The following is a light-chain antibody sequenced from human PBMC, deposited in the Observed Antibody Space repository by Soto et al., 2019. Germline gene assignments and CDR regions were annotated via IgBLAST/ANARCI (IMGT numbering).Light chain of an antibody. Sequence: DIQMTQSPSSLSASVGDRVTITCRVSQSIKNYLNWYQQKPGKAPKLLIYAASSLQSGVPSRFSGSGSGTDFTLTISSLQPEDFATYYCQQSYTTPITFGQGTKVEIK. J-gene: IGKJ1*01. CDR3: QQSYTTPIT. CDR2: AAS. CDR1: QSIKNY. V-gene: IGKV1-39*01.